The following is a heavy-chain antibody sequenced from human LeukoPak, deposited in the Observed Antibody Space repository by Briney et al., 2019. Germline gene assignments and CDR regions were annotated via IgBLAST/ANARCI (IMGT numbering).Heavy chain of an antibody. D-gene: IGHD6-19*01. Sequence: GGSLRLSCAASGFTFSNYEMNWVRQAPGKGLEWVSYISSSGNTIYYGDSVKGRFTISRDNAKNSLYLQMNSLRAEDTGVYCCARAALSGWIDYWGQGTLVTVSS. CDR1: GFTFSNYE. V-gene: IGHV3-48*03. CDR2: ISSSGNTI. J-gene: IGHJ4*02. CDR3: ARAALSGWIDY.